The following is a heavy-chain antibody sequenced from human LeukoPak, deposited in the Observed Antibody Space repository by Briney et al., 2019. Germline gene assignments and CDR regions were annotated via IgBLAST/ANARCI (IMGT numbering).Heavy chain of an antibody. J-gene: IGHJ1*01. D-gene: IGHD6-13*01. CDR3: AKWGFIAPTGAAIRESFYH. CDR1: GFTFNTHG. CDR2: VEHDGSKK. Sequence: GGSLRLSCVTSGFTFNTHGMHWVRQAPGKGLEWVAFVEHDGSKKYLDSVKGRFTISRDNSDKTLYREMNSLRADDTALYYCAKWGFIAPTGAAIRESFYHWGRGTLVTVSS. V-gene: IGHV3-30*02.